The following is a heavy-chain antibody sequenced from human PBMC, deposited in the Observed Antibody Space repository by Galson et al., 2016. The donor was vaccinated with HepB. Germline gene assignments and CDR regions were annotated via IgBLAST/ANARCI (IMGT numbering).Heavy chain of an antibody. CDR2: ISYDGRDK. J-gene: IGHJ3*02. CDR1: RFTFSRNA. D-gene: IGHD4-17*01. CDR3: ARDPYGDNDAFDI. Sequence: SLRLSCAASRFTFSRNAMHWVRQAPGKGLDWVAAISYDGRDKYYADSVKGRFTISRDNSRNMVYLEINSLRPEDTAVYYCARDPYGDNDAFDIWGQGTMVSVSS. V-gene: IGHV3-30-3*01.